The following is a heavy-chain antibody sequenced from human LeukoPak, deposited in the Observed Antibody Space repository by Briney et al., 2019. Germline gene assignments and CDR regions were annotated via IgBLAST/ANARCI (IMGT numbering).Heavy chain of an antibody. CDR2: ISSSGSST. Sequence: GGSLRLSCVASGFTFSTYAMSWVRQAPGKGLEWVSVISSSGSSTYYADSVKGRFTISRDNAKNSLYLQMNSLRAEDTAVYYCARDPVYGDYDYWGQGTLVTVSS. D-gene: IGHD4-17*01. J-gene: IGHJ4*02. CDR1: GFTFSTYA. V-gene: IGHV3-23*01. CDR3: ARDPVYGDYDY.